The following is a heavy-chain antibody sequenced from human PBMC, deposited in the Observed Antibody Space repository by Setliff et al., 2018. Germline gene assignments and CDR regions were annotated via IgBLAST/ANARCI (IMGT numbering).Heavy chain of an antibody. CDR2: IKQDESEK. CDR3: ASDIHNDYDYFDY. Sequence: PGGSLRLSCAASGFTFTNYWINWVRQAPGKGLEWVANIKQDESEKHYVGSVKGRFTISRDNARNSVYLQMNSLKTEDTAVYYCASDIHNDYDYFDYWGQGIQVTVSS. J-gene: IGHJ4*02. CDR1: GFTFTNYW. D-gene: IGHD4-17*01. V-gene: IGHV3-7*03.